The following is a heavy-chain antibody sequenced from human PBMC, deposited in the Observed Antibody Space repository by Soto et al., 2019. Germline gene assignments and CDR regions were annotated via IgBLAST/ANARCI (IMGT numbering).Heavy chain of an antibody. V-gene: IGHV4-34*01. CDR1: GGSFSGYQ. J-gene: IGHJ6*03. Sequence: QVQLQQWGAGLLKPSETLSLTCAVYGGSFSGYQWSWIRQTPGKGLEWIGEINDSGNINYNPSLMSRVAILLDTPKKQIALKLSSVTAADPAVYFCARGLILWFGELSRRGGYYYYMDVWGKGTAVTVSS. D-gene: IGHD3-10*01. CDR3: ARGLILWFGELSRRGGYYYYMDV. CDR2: INDSGNI.